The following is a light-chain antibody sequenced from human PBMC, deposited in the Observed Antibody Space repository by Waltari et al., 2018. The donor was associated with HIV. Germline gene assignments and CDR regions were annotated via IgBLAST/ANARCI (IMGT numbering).Light chain of an antibody. CDR2: GST. CDR1: RCHLRAGQD. V-gene: IGLV1-40*01. CDR3: QSYDNGLIGYVV. J-gene: IGLJ2*01. Sequence: SVLSQPPSMSGAAGPTVTISCPRSRCHLRAGQDLHWYRQFPGRAPKLPVYGSTIRPPGVPPGLSGSRSGSSASLATTGLQAADEADYYCQSYDNGLIGYVVFGGGTKVTVL.